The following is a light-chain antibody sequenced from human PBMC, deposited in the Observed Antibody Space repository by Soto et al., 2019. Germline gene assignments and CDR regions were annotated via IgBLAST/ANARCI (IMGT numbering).Light chain of an antibody. CDR2: LNSDGSH. CDR1: SGHNSYA. V-gene: IGLV4-69*01. CDR3: QTWSTHIRV. J-gene: IGLJ3*02. Sequence: QSVLTQPPSASASLGASVKLTCTLSSGHNSYAIAWHQQQPEKGPRYLMKLNSDGSHSKGDGIPDRFSGSSSGAERYLTISSLQSEDEADYYCQTWSTHIRVFGGGTKLTVL.